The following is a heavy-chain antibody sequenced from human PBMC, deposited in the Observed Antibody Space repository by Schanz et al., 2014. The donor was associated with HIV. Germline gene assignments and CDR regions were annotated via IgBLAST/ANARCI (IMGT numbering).Heavy chain of an antibody. CDR3: ARDYHWXWFGP. V-gene: IGHV3-7*01. CDR2: IKLDGSEK. J-gene: IGHJ5*02. Sequence: EGQLVESGGGLVQPGGSLRLSCAASGFTFKTYWTRWVRQAPGKGLEWLANIKLDGSEKYYVDSVKGRFTISRDNTKNSLYLQMNSLRAEDTAVYYCARDYHWXWFGPFPQGTLVTVSS. D-gene: IGHD1-20*01. CDR1: GFTFKTYW.